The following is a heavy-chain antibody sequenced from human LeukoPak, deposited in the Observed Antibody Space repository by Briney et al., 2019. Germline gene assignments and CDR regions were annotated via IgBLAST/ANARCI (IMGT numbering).Heavy chain of an antibody. V-gene: IGHV3-21*01. CDR3: ARDHGRWLSFDY. Sequence: GGSLRLSCAASGFTFSSYSMNWVRQAPGKGLEWVSSISSSSSSYIYYADSVKGRFTISRGNAKNSLYLQMNSLRAEDTAVYYCARDHGRWLSFDYWGQGTLVIVSS. CDR2: ISSSSSSYI. CDR1: GFTFSSYS. J-gene: IGHJ4*02. D-gene: IGHD4-23*01.